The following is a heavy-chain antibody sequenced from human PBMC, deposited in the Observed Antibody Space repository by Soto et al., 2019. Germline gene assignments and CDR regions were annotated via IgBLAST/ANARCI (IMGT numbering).Heavy chain of an antibody. J-gene: IGHJ5*02. CDR3: TTDLWRIAVVVGSTGYFNP. Sequence: EVQLVESGGGLVEPGGSLRLSCAASGFTFSDAWMSWVRQAPGKGLDWVGRIKRKSDGGTTEYAAHVRGRFTISRDDSNNTLDLQMNSLKTEDTAVYYCTTDLWRIAVVVGSTGYFNPWGQGTPVTVSS. CDR2: IKRKSDGGTT. V-gene: IGHV3-15*01. CDR1: GFTFSDAW. D-gene: IGHD2-15*01.